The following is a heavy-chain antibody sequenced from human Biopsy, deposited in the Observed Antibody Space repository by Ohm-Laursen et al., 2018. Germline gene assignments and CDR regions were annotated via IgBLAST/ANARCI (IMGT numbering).Heavy chain of an antibody. J-gene: IGHJ6*02. CDR2: INHSGST. CDR3: ARVPLPGIGAAYQGRFLYGMDV. V-gene: IGHV4-34*01. Sequence: SETLSPTCTVSGDSISTYYWSWIRQPPGKGLEWIGEINHSGSTNYNPSLKSRVTISLDTSKNQLSLKLSSVTAADTAVYYCARVPLPGIGAAYQGRFLYGMDVWGQGTTVSVSS. D-gene: IGHD6-13*01. CDR1: GDSISTYY.